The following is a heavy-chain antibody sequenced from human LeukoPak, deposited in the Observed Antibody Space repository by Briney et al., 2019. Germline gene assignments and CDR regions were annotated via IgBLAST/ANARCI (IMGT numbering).Heavy chain of an antibody. CDR2: INHSGST. D-gene: IGHD3-16*01. J-gene: IGHJ4*02. Sequence: SETLSLTCSVSGGSVSSGNYYWSWIRQPPGKGLEWIGEINHSGSTNYNPSLKSRVTISVDTSKNQFSLKLSSVTAADTAVYYCARGHWAFDYWGQGTLVTVSS. CDR1: GGSVSSGNYY. CDR3: ARGHWAFDY. V-gene: IGHV4-39*07.